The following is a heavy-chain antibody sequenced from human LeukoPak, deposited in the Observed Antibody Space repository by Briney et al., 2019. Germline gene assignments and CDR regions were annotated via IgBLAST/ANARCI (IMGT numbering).Heavy chain of an antibody. J-gene: IGHJ4*02. CDR3: ARDQGGNSGLDYFDY. CDR2: ISSSSVYI. CDR1: RFDLSAYT. D-gene: IGHD2-21*02. Sequence: GGSLRLSCAPSRFDLSAYTMNWVRQAPGKGLEWVSSISSSSVYIFYADSLKGRFTISRDNAKNSLYLQMNSLRAEDTAVYYCARDQGGNSGLDYFDYWGQGTLVTVSS. V-gene: IGHV3-21*01.